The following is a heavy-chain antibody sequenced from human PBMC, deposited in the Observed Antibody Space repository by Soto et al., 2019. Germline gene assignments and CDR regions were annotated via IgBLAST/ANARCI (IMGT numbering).Heavy chain of an antibody. V-gene: IGHV3-53*02. CDR1: GFSVGSNY. D-gene: IGHD5-12*01. J-gene: IGHJ4*02. Sequence: EVQLVETGGGLIQPGGSLRLSCAASGFSVGSNYMTWVRQSPGKGLEWVSLIYSNGDTDYADSVKGRFSISRDNFKNTLYLQMNNLRAEDTAVYHCARKSDSSPVPEGDSVWGRGTLVTVSS. CDR2: IYSNGDT. CDR3: ARKSDSSPVPEGDSV.